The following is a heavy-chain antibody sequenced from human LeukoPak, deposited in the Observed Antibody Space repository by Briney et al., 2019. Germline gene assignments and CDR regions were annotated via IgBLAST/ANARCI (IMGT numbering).Heavy chain of an antibody. V-gene: IGHV4-61*02. Sequence: PSETLSLTCTVSGGSMRSGDYFWTWIRPPAGGGLEWIGRIYSSGSSNYTPSLRSRVTMLVDTSTNQCSLKLNPVTASVTAVYFCARYGLGWRDPWGEGTLVTVSS. D-gene: IGHD3-10*01. CDR3: ARYGLGWRDP. CDR2: IYSSGSS. J-gene: IGHJ5*02. CDR1: GGSMRSGDYF.